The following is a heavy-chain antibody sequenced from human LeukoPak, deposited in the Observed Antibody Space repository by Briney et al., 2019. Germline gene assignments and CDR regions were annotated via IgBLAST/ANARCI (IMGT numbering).Heavy chain of an antibody. CDR1: GFTFSDYY. V-gene: IGHV3-11*05. Sequence: GGSLRLSCAASGFTFSDYYMSWIRQAPGKGLQWVSYISSSSSYTNYADSVKGRFTISRDNAKNSLYLQMNSLRAEDTAVYYCVRVEGGIRYFDWYNWFDPWGQGTLVTVSS. J-gene: IGHJ5*02. D-gene: IGHD3-9*01. CDR3: VRVEGGIRYFDWYNWFDP. CDR2: ISSSSSYT.